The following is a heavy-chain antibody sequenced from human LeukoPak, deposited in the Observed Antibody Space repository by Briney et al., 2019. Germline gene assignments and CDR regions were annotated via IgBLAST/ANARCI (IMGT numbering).Heavy chain of an antibody. CDR1: GGPFNA. CDR2: IIPIFGTA. V-gene: IGHV1-69*05. J-gene: IGHJ5*02. Sequence: ASVKVSCKASGGPFNAISWVRQAPGQGLEWMGGIIPIFGTANYAQTFQGRVTTTTDESTSTAYMEVSSLRSEDTAVYYCARTYYYDTTDTSLWFDPWGQGTLVTVSS. CDR3: ARTYYYDTTDTSLWFDP. D-gene: IGHD3-22*01.